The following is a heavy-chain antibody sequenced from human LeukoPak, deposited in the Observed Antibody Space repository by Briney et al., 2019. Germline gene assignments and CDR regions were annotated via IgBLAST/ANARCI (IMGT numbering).Heavy chain of an antibody. D-gene: IGHD2-2*01. J-gene: IGHJ4*02. CDR3: ARRLSSH. V-gene: IGHV4-34*01. CDR2: INHSGST. CDR1: GGSFSGYY. Sequence: PSETLSLTCAVYGGSFSGYYWSWIRQPPGKGLEWIGEINHSGSTNYNPSLKRRVTISVDTSKNQFSLKLSSVPAADTAVYYCARRLSSHWGQGTLVTVSS.